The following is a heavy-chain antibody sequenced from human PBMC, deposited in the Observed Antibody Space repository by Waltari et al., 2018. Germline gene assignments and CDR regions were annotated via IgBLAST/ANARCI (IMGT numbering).Heavy chain of an antibody. CDR3: ARDGLQQQADFDY. V-gene: IGHV3-21*01. D-gene: IGHD6-13*01. J-gene: IGHJ4*02. CDR1: GFTFSSYS. Sequence: EVQLVESGGGLVKPGGSLRLSCAASGFTFSSYSMNWVRQAPGKGLEWVSSISSSSSYIYYADSGKGRFTSSRDNAKNSLYLQMNSLRAEDTAVYYCARDGLQQQADFDYWGQGTLVTVSS. CDR2: ISSSSSYI.